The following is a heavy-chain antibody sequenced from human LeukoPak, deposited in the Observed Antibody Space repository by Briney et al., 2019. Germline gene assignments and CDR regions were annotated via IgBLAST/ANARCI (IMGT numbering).Heavy chain of an antibody. CDR2: INPNSGAT. J-gene: IGHJ3*02. CDR1: GYTFTAYY. V-gene: IGHV1-2*02. D-gene: IGHD1-26*01. Sequence: ASVKVSCKASGYTFTAYYIHWLRQAPGQGLEWMGWINPNSGATKYAQEFQDRVTVTRDTSTSIAYMELRSLRSDDTAVYYCAKDRLSGSYYDGAFDIWGQGTMVTVSS. CDR3: AKDRLSGSYYDGAFDI.